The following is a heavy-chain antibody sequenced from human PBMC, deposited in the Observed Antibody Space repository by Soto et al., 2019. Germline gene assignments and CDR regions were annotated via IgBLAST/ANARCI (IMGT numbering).Heavy chain of an antibody. J-gene: IGHJ3*02. CDR2: IKQDGSEK. D-gene: IGHD5-18*01. Sequence: GSLRLSCAASGFSLSSYRMTWVRQAPGKGLEWVANIKQDGSEKYYVDSVKGRFTISRDKAKNSLYLQMNSLRAEDTAVYYCARDRGYSYGYDAFDIWGKGTMVTVSS. CDR1: GFSLSSYR. V-gene: IGHV3-7*03. CDR3: ARDRGYSYGYDAFDI.